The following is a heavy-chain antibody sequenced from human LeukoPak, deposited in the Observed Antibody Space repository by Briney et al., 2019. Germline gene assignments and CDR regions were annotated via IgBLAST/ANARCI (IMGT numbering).Heavy chain of an antibody. J-gene: IGHJ4*02. D-gene: IGHD3-3*01. CDR2: INYKSNGGTA. CDR1: GFTFNNAW. Sequence: GGSLRLSCAVSGFTFNNAWISWVRLAPGKGLEWVGRINYKSNGGTADYAAPVQGRFTISRDDSKDTLYLQMNSLETEDTAVYFCTTDHRTIYGVVFHDYWGQGTLVTVSS. CDR3: TTDHRTIYGVVFHDY. V-gene: IGHV3-15*01.